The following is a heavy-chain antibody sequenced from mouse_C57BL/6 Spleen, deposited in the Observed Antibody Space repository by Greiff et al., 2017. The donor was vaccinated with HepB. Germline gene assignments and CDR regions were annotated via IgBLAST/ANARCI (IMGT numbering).Heavy chain of an antibody. D-gene: IGHD1-1*01. CDR3: ARGLITTVVAPFDY. CDR2: ISDGGSYT. V-gene: IGHV5-4*03. Sequence: DVMLVESGGGLVKPGGSLKLSCAASGFTFSSYAMSWVRQTPEKRLEWVATISDGGSYTYYPDNVKGRFTISRDNAKNNLYLQMSHLKSEDTAMYYCARGLITTVVAPFDYWGQGTTLTVSS. J-gene: IGHJ2*01. CDR1: GFTFSSYA.